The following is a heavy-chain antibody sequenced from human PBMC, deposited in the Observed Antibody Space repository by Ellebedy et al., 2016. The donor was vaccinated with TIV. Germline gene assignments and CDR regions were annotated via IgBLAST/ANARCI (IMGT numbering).Heavy chain of an antibody. V-gene: IGHV1-2*04. J-gene: IGHJ3*02. CDR3: ARRGQSSGPYWAFDI. CDR2: INPNSGGT. CDR1: GYSFTCYC. D-gene: IGHD6-19*01. Sequence: AASVKVSCKASGYSFTCYCMHWARQAPGQGLEWMGWINPNSGGTKYAQNFQGWVTMTRDTSISTAYIDLSRLTSDDTAVYYCARRGQSSGPYWAFDIWGQGTMVTVSS.